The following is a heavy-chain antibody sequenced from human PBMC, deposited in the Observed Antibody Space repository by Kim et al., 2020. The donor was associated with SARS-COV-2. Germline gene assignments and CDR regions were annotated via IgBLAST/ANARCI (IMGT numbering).Heavy chain of an antibody. CDR3: ARHTDSSGYFALFATAKSPPNWFDP. CDR2: IYYSGST. D-gene: IGHD3-22*01. J-gene: IGHJ5*02. CDR1: GGSISSSSYY. Sequence: SETLSLTYTVSGGSISSSSYYWGWIRQPPGKGLEWIGSIYYSGSTYYNPSLKSRVTISVDTSKNQFSLKLSSVTAADTAVYYCARHTDSSGYFALFATAKSPPNWFDPWGQGTLVTVSS. V-gene: IGHV4-39*01.